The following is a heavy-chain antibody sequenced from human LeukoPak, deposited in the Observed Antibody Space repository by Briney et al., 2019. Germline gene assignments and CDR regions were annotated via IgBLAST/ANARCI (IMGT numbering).Heavy chain of an antibody. D-gene: IGHD5-18*01. J-gene: IGHJ4*02. V-gene: IGHV3-23*01. Sequence: GGSLRLSCAASGFTFISCAMTWVRQAPGKGLEWVSSLSGSGASTFYADSVKGRFTISRDNSKNTLSLQMSSLRAEDTAVYFCAKYLGKYSYGYSGLDYWGQGTLVTVSS. CDR3: AKYLGKYSYGYSGLDY. CDR2: LSGSGAST. CDR1: GFTFISCA.